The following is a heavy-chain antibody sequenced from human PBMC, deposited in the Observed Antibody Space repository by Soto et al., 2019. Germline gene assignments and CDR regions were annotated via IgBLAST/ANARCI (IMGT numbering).Heavy chain of an antibody. CDR3: ARDSPIGSTFSGHDDIDS. V-gene: IGHV1-69*04. Sequence: GASVKVSCKASGSTFSNPIITRVRQAPGQRPEWMGRIIPILDITNYAKKFQGRVTITADKSTTTAYMEVSSLSSEDTAVYYCARDSPIGSTFSGHDDIDSWGQGTLVTVSS. D-gene: IGHD5-12*01. J-gene: IGHJ4*02. CDR2: IIPILDIT. CDR1: GSTFSNPI.